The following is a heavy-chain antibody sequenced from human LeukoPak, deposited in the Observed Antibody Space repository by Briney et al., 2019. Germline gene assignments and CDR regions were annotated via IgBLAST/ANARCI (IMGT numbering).Heavy chain of an antibody. CDR1: GFTFSSYA. Sequence: GGSLRLSCAASGFTFSSYAMHWVRQAPGKGLEYVSAISSNGGSTYYANSVKGRFTISRDNSKNTLYLQMNSLRAEDTAVYYCAREEGSYYDSSGYFDYWGQGTLVAVS. J-gene: IGHJ4*02. D-gene: IGHD3-22*01. V-gene: IGHV3-64*01. CDR3: AREEGSYYDSSGYFDY. CDR2: ISSNGGST.